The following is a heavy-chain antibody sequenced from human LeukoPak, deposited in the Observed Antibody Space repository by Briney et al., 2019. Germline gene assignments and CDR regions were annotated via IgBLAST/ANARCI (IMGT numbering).Heavy chain of an antibody. CDR1: GFTFTSSA. D-gene: IGHD6-19*01. CDR2: IVVGSGNT. J-gene: IGHJ4*02. CDR3: AAVSQIAVAGTGDY. V-gene: IGHV1-58*01. Sequence: SVKVSCKASGFTFTSSAVQWVRQARGQRLEWIGWIVVGSGNTNYAQKFQERVTITRDMSTSTAYMELSSLRSEDTAVYCCAAVSQIAVAGTGDYWGQGTLVTVSS.